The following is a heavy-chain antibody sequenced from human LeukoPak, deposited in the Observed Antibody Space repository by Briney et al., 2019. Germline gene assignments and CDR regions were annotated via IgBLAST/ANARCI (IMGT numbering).Heavy chain of an antibody. CDR2: IYSGGST. Sequence: GGSLRLSCAASGFTVSSNYMSWVRQAPGKGLEWVSVIYSGGSTYYADSVKGRSTISRDNSKNTLYLQMNSLRAEDTAVYYCARGNIVVVPAAEGGWFDPWGQGTLVTVSS. CDR3: ARGNIVVVPAAEGGWFDP. CDR1: GFTVSSNY. J-gene: IGHJ5*02. D-gene: IGHD2-2*01. V-gene: IGHV3-53*01.